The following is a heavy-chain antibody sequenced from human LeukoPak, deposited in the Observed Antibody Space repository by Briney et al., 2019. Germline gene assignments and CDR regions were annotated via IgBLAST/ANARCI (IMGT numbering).Heavy chain of an antibody. CDR1: GGSFSGYY. CDR2: INHSGST. J-gene: IGHJ6*02. Sequence: SETLSLTCAVYGGSFSGYYWSWIRQPPGKGLEWIGEINHSGSTNYNPSLKSRVTISVDTSKNQFSLKLSSVTAADTAVYYCARVVSSGWHIYYYYGMDVWGQGTTVTVSS. D-gene: IGHD6-19*01. V-gene: IGHV4-34*01. CDR3: ARVVSSGWHIYYYYGMDV.